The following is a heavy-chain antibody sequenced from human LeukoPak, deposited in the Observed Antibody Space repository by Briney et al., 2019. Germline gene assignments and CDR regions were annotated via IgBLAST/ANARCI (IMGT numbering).Heavy chain of an antibody. V-gene: IGHV3-30*18. J-gene: IGHJ4*02. D-gene: IGHD3-22*01. CDR3: AKAGYYESSGYYYYFDY. CDR2: ISNDGNNK. CDR1: GFTFITCG. Sequence: PGRSLRLSCAASGFTFITCGIHWVRQAPGKGLEWVAVISNDGNNKYYADSVKGRFTISRDNSKNTVSLQMNSLRAEDTAVYYCAKAGYYESSGYYYYFDYWGQETLVTVSS.